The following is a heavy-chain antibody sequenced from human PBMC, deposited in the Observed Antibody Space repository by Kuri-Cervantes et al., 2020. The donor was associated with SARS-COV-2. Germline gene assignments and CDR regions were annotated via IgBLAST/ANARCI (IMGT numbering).Heavy chain of an antibody. CDR2: ISSSSSYI. J-gene: IGHJ6*03. CDR1: GFTFSRYT. V-gene: IGHV3-21*01. Sequence: GGSLRLSSAASGFTFSRYTMNWVRQAPGKGLEWVSSISSSSSYIYYADSVKGRFTISRDNAKNSLYLQMNSLRAEDTAVYYCARYVPYFSIVGPTGSYMDVWGKGTTVTVSS. D-gene: IGHD1-26*01. CDR3: ARYVPYFSIVGPTGSYMDV.